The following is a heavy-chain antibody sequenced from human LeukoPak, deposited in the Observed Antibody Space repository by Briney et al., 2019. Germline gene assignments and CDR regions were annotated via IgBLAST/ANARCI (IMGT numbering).Heavy chain of an antibody. D-gene: IGHD6-19*01. Sequence: TGGSLRLSCAASGFTFSSFGMSWVRQAPGKGLEWVSSISSSSSYIYYADSVKGRFTISRDNAKNSLYLQMNSLRAEDTAVYYCARVIAVANFDYWGQGTLVTVSS. CDR2: ISSSSSYI. J-gene: IGHJ4*02. CDR1: GFTFSSFG. V-gene: IGHV3-21*01. CDR3: ARVIAVANFDY.